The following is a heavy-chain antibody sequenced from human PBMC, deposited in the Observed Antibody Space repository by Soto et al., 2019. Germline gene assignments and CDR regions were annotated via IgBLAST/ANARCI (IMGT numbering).Heavy chain of an antibody. CDR1: GYTFTSYA. Sequence: ASVKVSCKASGYTFTSYAMHWVRQAPGQRLEWMGWINAGNGNTKYSQKFQGRVTITRDTSASTAYMELSSLRSEDTAVYYCARVGSHDYGDYFNYWGQGTLVTVS. CDR2: INAGNGNT. D-gene: IGHD4-17*01. V-gene: IGHV1-3*01. J-gene: IGHJ4*02. CDR3: ARVGSHDYGDYFNY.